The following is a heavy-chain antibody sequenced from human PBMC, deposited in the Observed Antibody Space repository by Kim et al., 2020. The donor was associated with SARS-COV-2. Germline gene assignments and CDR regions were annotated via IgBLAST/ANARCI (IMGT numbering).Heavy chain of an antibody. CDR3: AKSKHHLLTGYQPLIDY. Sequence: VKGRFTISRDNSKTTLYLQMNSLRAEDTAVYYCAKSKHHLLTGYQPLIDYWGQGTLVTVSS. V-gene: IGHV3-23*01. J-gene: IGHJ4*02. D-gene: IGHD3-9*01.